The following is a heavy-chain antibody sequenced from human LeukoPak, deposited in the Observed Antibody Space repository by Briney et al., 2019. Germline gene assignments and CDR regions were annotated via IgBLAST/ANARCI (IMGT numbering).Heavy chain of an antibody. D-gene: IGHD3-10*01. CDR2: ISGSGGST. J-gene: IGHJ4*02. CDR3: AKDQGYYGSGSYSDY. V-gene: IGHV3-23*01. Sequence: GGSLRLSCAASGFTFSSYAMSWVRQAPGKGLEWVSAISGSGGSTYYADSVKGRFTISRDNSKNTLYLQMYSLRAEDTAVYYCAKDQGYYGSGSYSDYWGQGTLVTVSS. CDR1: GFTFSSYA.